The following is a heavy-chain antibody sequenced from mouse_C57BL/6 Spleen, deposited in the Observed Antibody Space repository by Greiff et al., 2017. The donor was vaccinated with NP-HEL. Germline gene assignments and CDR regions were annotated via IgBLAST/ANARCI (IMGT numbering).Heavy chain of an antibody. CDR3: ARYRLGYAMDY. V-gene: IGHV5-17*01. J-gene: IGHJ4*01. CDR2: ISSGSSTI. CDR1: GFTFSDYG. Sequence: EVKLMESGGGLVKPGGSLKLSCAASGFTFSDYGMHWVRQAPEKGLEWVAYISSGSSTIYYADTVKGRFTISRDNAKNTLFLQMTSLRSEDTAMYYCARYRLGYAMDYWGQGTSVTVSS. D-gene: IGHD2-13*01.